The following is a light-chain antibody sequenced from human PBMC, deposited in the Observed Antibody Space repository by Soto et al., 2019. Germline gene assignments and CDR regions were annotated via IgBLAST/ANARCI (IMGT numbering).Light chain of an antibody. CDR2: GAS. CDR3: QQDNNWPPGT. V-gene: IGKV3-15*01. Sequence: EIVMTQSPATLSVSPGERATLSCRASQSVSSNLAWYQQKPGQAPRLLIYGASTRATGIPARFSGSGSGTEFALTISRLQSEDFAVYYCQQDNNWPPGTFGQGTKVEIK. J-gene: IGKJ1*01. CDR1: QSVSSN.